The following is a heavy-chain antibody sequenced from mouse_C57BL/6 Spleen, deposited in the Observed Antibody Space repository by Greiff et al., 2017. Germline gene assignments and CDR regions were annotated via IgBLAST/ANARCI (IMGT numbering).Heavy chain of an antibody. CDR3: ARHYSNYYFDY. Sequence: EVKVEESGGGLVKPGGSLKLSCAASGFTFSSYTMSWVRQTPEKRLEWVATISGGGGNTYYPDSVKGRFTISRDNAKNTLYLQMSSLRSEDTALYYCARHYSNYYFDYWGQGTTLTVSS. CDR1: GFTFSSYT. V-gene: IGHV5-9*01. D-gene: IGHD2-5*01. CDR2: ISGGGGNT. J-gene: IGHJ2*01.